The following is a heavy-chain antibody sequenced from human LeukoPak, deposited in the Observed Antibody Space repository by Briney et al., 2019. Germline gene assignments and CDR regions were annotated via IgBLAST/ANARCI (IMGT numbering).Heavy chain of an antibody. D-gene: IGHD6-6*01. CDR2: IYSGGST. V-gene: IGHV3-66*02. CDR1: GFTVSSNY. Sequence: GGSLRLSCAASGFTVSSNYMSLVRQAPGKWLEWVSIIYSGGSTYYADSVKGRFTISRGKSKNTQYLQMNSLRAEDTAVYYWARLTSSSKDDFWGQGTLVTVSS. J-gene: IGHJ4*02. CDR3: ARLTSSSKDDF.